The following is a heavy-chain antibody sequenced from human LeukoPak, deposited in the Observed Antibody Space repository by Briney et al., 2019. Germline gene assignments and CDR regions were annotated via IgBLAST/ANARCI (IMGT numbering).Heavy chain of an antibody. CDR3: ASGGGSGYYGY. D-gene: IGHD3-22*01. V-gene: IGHV3-23*01. J-gene: IGHJ4*02. CDR2: ISGSGGST. CDR1: GFTFSSYA. Sequence: GGSLRLSCAASGFTFSSYAMSWVRQAPGKGLEWVSAISGSGGSTYYADSVKGRFTISRDNSKNTLYLQMNSLRAEDTAVYYCASGGGSGYYGYWGQGTLVTVSS.